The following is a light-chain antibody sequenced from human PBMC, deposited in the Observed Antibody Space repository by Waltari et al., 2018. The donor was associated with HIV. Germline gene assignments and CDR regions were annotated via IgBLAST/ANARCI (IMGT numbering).Light chain of an antibody. Sequence: DIQMTQSPSTLSASVGDRVTITCRASQSISSWLAWYQQQPGKAPKLLIYKASSLESGVPSRFSGSGSVTEFTLTISSLQPDDFATYYCQQYNSYSWTFGQGTKVEIK. CDR1: QSISSW. J-gene: IGKJ1*01. V-gene: IGKV1-5*03. CDR3: QQYNSYSWT. CDR2: KAS.